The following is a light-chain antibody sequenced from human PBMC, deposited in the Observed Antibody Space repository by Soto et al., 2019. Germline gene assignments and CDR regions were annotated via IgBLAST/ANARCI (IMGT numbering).Light chain of an antibody. V-gene: IGKV3-20*01. J-gene: IGKJ2*01. CDR3: QQYASSPVYT. CDR1: QSVSINY. CDR2: GAS. Sequence: EIVLTQSPGTLSLSPGERATLSCRASQSVSINYLAWYQQKPGQAPRLLIYGASSRATGITDRFSGSGSGTDFTLTISRLEPEDFALYYCQQYASSPVYTFCQGTKLEIK.